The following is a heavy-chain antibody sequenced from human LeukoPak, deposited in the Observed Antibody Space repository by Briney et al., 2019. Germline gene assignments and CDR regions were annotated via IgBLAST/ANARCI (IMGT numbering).Heavy chain of an antibody. D-gene: IGHD5-18*01. CDR3: ARSRTAMGHYYYYMDV. Sequence: SVKVSCKASGGTSSSHAISWVRQAPGQGLEWMGGIIPIFGTANYAQKFQGRVTITADESTSTAYMELSSLRSEDTAVYYCARSRTAMGHYYYYMDVWGKGTPVTVSS. V-gene: IGHV1-69*13. CDR1: GGTSSSHA. J-gene: IGHJ6*03. CDR2: IIPIFGTA.